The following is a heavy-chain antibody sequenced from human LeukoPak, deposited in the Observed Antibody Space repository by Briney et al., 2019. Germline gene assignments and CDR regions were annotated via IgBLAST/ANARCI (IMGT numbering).Heavy chain of an antibody. V-gene: IGHV4-31*11. Sequence: SETLSLTCAVYGGSFSGYYWSWIRQHPGKGLEWIGYIYYSGSTYYNPSFKSRVTISVDTSKNQFSLKLSSVTAADTAVYYCARVTAAAGMLFDIWGQGTMVTVSS. J-gene: IGHJ3*02. CDR3: ARVTAAAGMLFDI. CDR2: IYYSGST. CDR1: GGSFSGYY. D-gene: IGHD6-13*01.